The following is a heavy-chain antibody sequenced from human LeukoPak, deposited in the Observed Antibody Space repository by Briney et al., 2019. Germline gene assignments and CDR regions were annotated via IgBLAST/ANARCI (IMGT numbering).Heavy chain of an antibody. CDR3: ARDPLTGSYGVNWLDP. CDR2: ISGHGGIT. V-gene: IGHV3-23*01. D-gene: IGHD1-26*01. Sequence: GGSLRLSCAASGFIFSNYAMSWVRQAPGKGLEWVSVISGHGGITHYADSVKGRFTISRDNSKNTVYLQMNSLRVEDTAIYYCARDPLTGSYGVNWLDPWGQGTLVTVSS. J-gene: IGHJ5*02. CDR1: GFIFSNYA.